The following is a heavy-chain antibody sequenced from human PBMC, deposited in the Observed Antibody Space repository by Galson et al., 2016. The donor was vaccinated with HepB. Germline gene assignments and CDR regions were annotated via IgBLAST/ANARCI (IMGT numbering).Heavy chain of an antibody. J-gene: IGHJ4*02. CDR1: GFTFNSYG. CDR2: ISGGGGFT. Sequence: SLRLSCAASGFTFNSYGMSWVRQAPGKGLEWVSSISGGGGFTYYADSVKGRFTISRDNSKNTVYLQMNSLRAEDTAVYYCAKYRDHSSGYYPLDYWGQGTLVTVSS. D-gene: IGHD3-22*01. CDR3: AKYRDHSSGYYPLDY. V-gene: IGHV3-23*01.